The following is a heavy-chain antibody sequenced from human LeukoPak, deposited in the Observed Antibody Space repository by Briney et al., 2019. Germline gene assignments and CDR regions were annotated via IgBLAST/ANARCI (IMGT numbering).Heavy chain of an antibody. Sequence: PGGSLRLSCAASGFTFSSYAMHWVRQAPGKGLEWVAVISYDGSNKYYADSVKGRFTISRDNSKNTLYLQMNSLRAEDTAVYYCASRTSALTFDYWGQGTLVTVSS. CDR1: GFTFSSYA. J-gene: IGHJ4*02. D-gene: IGHD1-14*01. V-gene: IGHV3-30-3*01. CDR2: ISYDGSNK. CDR3: ASRTSALTFDY.